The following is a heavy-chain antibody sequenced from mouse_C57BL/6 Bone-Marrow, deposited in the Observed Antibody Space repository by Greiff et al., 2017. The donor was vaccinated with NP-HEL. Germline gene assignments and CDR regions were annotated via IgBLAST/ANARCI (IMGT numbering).Heavy chain of an antibody. CDR1: GYSFTGYY. CDR3: AREGYDYPYFDY. V-gene: IGHV1-42*01. D-gene: IGHD2-4*01. Sequence: VQLQQSGPELVKPGASVKISCKASGYSFTGYYMNWVKQSPEKSLEWIGEINPSTGGTTYIQKFKAKATLTVDKSSSTAYMQLKSLTSEDSAVYYCAREGYDYPYFDYWGQGTTLTVSS. J-gene: IGHJ2*01. CDR2: INPSTGGT.